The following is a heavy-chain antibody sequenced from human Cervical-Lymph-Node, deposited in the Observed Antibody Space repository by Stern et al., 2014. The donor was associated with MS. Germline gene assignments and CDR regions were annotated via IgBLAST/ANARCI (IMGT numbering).Heavy chain of an antibody. J-gene: IGHJ6*02. CDR2: IYHSGNT. CDR1: GYSISSGYY. D-gene: IGHD6-6*01. V-gene: IGHV4-38-2*02. Sequence: QVQLQESGPGLVKPSETPSLTCTVSGYSISSGYYWGWIRQPPGKGLEWIGSIYHSGNTYYNPSLKSRVTISVDTSKNQFSLKLSSVTAADTAVYYCARDGRSPLGHLVLHYYGVDVWGQGTTVIVSS. CDR3: ARDGRSPLGHLVLHYYGVDV.